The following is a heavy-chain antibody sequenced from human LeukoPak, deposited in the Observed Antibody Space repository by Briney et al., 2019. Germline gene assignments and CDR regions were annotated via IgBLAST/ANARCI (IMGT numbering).Heavy chain of an antibody. D-gene: IGHD1-14*01. V-gene: IGHV4-59*08. CDR1: VGSISSYY. CDR3: ARQSEYGMDV. Sequence: PSETLSLTCTNSVGSISSYYWRWIRQPPGKGLEWIGYIYYSGSTNYNPSLKSRVTISVDTSKNQFSLKLSSVTAADTAVYYCARQSEYGMDVWGQGTTVTVSS. J-gene: IGHJ6*02. CDR2: IYYSGST.